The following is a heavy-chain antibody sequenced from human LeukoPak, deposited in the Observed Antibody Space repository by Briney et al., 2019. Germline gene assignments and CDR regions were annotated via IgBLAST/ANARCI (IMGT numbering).Heavy chain of an antibody. J-gene: IGHJ6*03. CDR2: INHSGST. CDR3: ARAPIAAAGNYYYYMDV. V-gene: IGHV4-34*01. D-gene: IGHD6-13*01. CDR1: GGSFSGYY. Sequence: PSETLSLTCAVYGGSFSGYYWSWIRQPPGKGLEWIGEINHSGSTNYNPSLKSRVTISVDTSKNQFSLKLSSVTAADTAVYYCARAPIAAAGNYYYYMDVWGKGTTVTVSS.